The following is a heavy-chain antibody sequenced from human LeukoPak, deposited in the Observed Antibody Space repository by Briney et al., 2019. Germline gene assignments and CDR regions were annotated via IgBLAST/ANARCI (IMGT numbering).Heavy chain of an antibody. CDR1: CRSISSYY. CDR3: ARSGGSNYNWFVP. CDR2: IYYSGST. J-gene: IGHJ5*02. V-gene: IGHV4-59*08. D-gene: IGHD2-15*01. Sequence: SETLSLTHTVSCRSISSYYGCWIRQPPGKGVEWMGYIYYSGSTNYNHSLKSRVTISVDTSKNQVSLQLSCVTAAHTAVYFCARSGGSNYNWFVPWGEGNLVTVSS.